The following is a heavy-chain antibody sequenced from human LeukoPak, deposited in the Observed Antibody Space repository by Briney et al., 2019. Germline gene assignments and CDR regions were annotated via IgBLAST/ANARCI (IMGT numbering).Heavy chain of an antibody. CDR2: IKQDGSDR. CDR3: ARDRALYHTRGYYYTEDDY. D-gene: IGHD3-22*01. Sequence: PGGSLRLSCAASGFTFSSYAMSWVRQAPGKGPEWVANIKQDGSDRYYVDSVKGRFTISRDNAKNSLYLQMNSLRAEDTAVYYCARDRALYHTRGYYYTEDDYWGQGTLVTVSA. CDR1: GFTFSSYA. J-gene: IGHJ4*02. V-gene: IGHV3-7*01.